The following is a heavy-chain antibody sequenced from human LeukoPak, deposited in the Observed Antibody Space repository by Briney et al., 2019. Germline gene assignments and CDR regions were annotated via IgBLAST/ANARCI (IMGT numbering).Heavy chain of an antibody. J-gene: IGHJ6*02. Sequence: SETLSLTCAVYGGSFSNYYWSWIRQPPGKGLEWIGEINHGGSTNYNPSLKSRVTISVDTSKNQFSLKPSSVTAADTSIYYCARGVKKGEWFGELSGYYGMDVWDQGTTVTVSS. CDR2: INHGGST. D-gene: IGHD3-10*01. V-gene: IGHV4-34*01. CDR1: GGSFSNYY. CDR3: ARGVKKGEWFGELSGYYGMDV.